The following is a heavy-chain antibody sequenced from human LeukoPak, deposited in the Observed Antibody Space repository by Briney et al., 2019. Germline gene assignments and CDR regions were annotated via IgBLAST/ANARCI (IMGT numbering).Heavy chain of an antibody. Sequence: PGGSLRLSCAASGFTVSDKYMSWVRQAPGKGLEWISVIYIDGNTYYSDSVKGRFTISRDNSKKTLLLQMGSLRAEDTAVYYCARGHYSNTLGGQRALVTVSS. CDR1: GFTVSDKY. J-gene: IGHJ4*02. CDR2: IYIDGNT. CDR3: ARGHYSNTL. V-gene: IGHV3-66*01. D-gene: IGHD4-11*01.